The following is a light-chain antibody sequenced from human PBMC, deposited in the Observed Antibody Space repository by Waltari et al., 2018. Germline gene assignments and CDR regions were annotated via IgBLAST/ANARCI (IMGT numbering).Light chain of an antibody. Sequence: QAGLTQPPSVSKGLRQTATLTCTGNNNNVGNQGAAWLQQHQGQPPKLLSYRNNNRPPGISDRFSASRSGNTASLTITGLQPEDEADYYCSAWDSDLSGYVFGTGTKVTVL. CDR3: SAWDSDLSGYV. CDR1: NNNVGNQG. CDR2: RNN. J-gene: IGLJ1*01. V-gene: IGLV10-54*04.